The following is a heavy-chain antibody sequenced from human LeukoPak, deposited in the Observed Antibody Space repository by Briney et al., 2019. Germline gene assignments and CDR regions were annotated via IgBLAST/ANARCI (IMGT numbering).Heavy chain of an antibody. Sequence: ASVKVSCKASGGTFSSYAISWVRQAPGQGLEWMGRVIPILGIANYAQKFQGRVTITADKSTSTAYMELSSLRSEDTAVYYCARETCSGGGCYSGKFNWFDPWGQGTLVTVSS. J-gene: IGHJ5*02. CDR2: VIPILGIA. CDR3: ARETCSGGGCYSGKFNWFDP. V-gene: IGHV1-69*04. CDR1: GGTFSSYA. D-gene: IGHD2-15*01.